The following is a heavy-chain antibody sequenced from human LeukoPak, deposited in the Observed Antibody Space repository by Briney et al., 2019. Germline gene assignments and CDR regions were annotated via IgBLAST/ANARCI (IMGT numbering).Heavy chain of an antibody. J-gene: IGHJ6*03. CDR3: AKDRVATEHYYYYYMDV. CDR1: GFTFSSYA. Sequence: GGSLRLSCAASGFTFSSYAMSWVRQAPGKGLEWVSGISGSGGSTYYADSVKGRLTISRDNSKNTLYLQMNSLRAEDTAVYYCAKDRVATEHYYYYYMDVWGKGTTVTVSS. CDR2: ISGSGGST. V-gene: IGHV3-23*01. D-gene: IGHD5-12*01.